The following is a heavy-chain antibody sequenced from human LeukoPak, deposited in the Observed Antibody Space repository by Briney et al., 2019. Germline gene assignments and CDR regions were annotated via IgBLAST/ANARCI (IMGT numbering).Heavy chain of an antibody. D-gene: IGHD3-3*01. V-gene: IGHV4-59*08. CDR2: IYYSGST. CDR3: ARLTRNSDFWSGYYTGTEAFDI. CDR1: GGSISSYY. Sequence: MSSETLSLTCTVSGGSISSYYWSWIRQPPGKGLEWIGFIYYSGSTNYNPSLKSRVTISVDTSKNQFSLKLSSVTAADTAVYYCARLTRNSDFWSGYYTGTEAFDIWGQGTMVTVSS. J-gene: IGHJ3*02.